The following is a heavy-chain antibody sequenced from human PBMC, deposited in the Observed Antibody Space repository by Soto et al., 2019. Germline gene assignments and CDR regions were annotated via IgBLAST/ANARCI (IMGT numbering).Heavy chain of an antibody. J-gene: IGHJ4*02. CDR2: INHSGGT. Sequence: PSETLSLTCAVYGGSFRDYYWSWIRQPPGKGLEWIGEINHSGGTTYNPSLKSRVTISEDTSKNQFSLKLSSVTAADTAVYYCARNSDCSSTSCYYYFDYWAQGTLVTVSS. CDR1: GGSFRDYY. V-gene: IGHV4-34*01. D-gene: IGHD2-2*01. CDR3: ARNSDCSSTSCYYYFDY.